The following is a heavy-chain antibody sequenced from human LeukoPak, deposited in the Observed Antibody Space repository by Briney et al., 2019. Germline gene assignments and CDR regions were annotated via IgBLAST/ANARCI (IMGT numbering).Heavy chain of an antibody. CDR3: AKERGSGWYGWVYNWFDP. J-gene: IGHJ5*02. D-gene: IGHD6-19*01. Sequence: PGGSLRLSCAASGFTFSSYAMSWVRQAPGKGLEWVSAISGSGGSTYYADSVKGRFTISRDNSKNTLYLQMNSLRAEDTAVYYCAKERGSGWYGWVYNWFDPWGQGTLVTVSS. CDR2: ISGSGGST. V-gene: IGHV3-23*01. CDR1: GFTFSSYA.